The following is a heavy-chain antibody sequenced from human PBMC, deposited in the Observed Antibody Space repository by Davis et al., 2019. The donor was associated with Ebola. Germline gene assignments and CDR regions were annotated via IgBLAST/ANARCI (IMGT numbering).Heavy chain of an antibody. CDR1: GYTFTSYG. CDR3: ARSAVGATGGDYYYYMDV. D-gene: IGHD1-26*01. V-gene: IGHV1-18*01. CDR2: ISAYNGNT. Sequence: ASVKVSCKASGYTFTSYGISWVRQAPGQGLEWMGWISAYNGNTNYAQKLQGRVTMTTDTSTSTAYMELSSLRSEDTAVYYCARSAVGATGGDYYYYMDVWGKGTTVTVSS. J-gene: IGHJ6*03.